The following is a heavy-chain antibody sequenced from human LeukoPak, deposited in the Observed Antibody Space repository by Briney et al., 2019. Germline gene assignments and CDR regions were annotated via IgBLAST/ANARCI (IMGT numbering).Heavy chain of an antibody. V-gene: IGHV1-18*01. J-gene: IGHJ6*03. D-gene: IGHD1-26*01. CDR3: AREGGTYSDYYYYYMDV. CDR2: ISAYTGDT. CDR1: GYTFTSYG. Sequence: ASVKVSCKASGYTFTSYGISWVRQAPGQGLEWMGWISAYTGDTDYARTLQGRVTMTTDTSTNTAYMELRTLRSDDTAVYYRAREGGTYSDYYYYYMDVWGKGTTVTVS.